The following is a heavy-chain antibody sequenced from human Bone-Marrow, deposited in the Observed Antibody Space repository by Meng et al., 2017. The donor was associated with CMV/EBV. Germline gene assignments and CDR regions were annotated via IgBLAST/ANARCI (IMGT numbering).Heavy chain of an antibody. CDR3: ARSLGYCSSTSCRAGFGAFDI. V-gene: IGHV1-2*02. CDR1: GYTFTGYY. J-gene: IGHJ3*02. Sequence: ASLKVSCKASGYTFTGYYMHWVRQAPGQGLEWMGWINPNSGGTNYAQKFQGRVTMTRDTSISTAYMELSRLRSEDTAVYYCARSLGYCSSTSCRAGFGAFDIWGQGTMVTVSS. CDR2: INPNSGGT. D-gene: IGHD2-2*01.